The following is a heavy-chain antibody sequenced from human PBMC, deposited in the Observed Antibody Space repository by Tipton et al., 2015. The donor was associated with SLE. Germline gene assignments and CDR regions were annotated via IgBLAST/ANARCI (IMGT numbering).Heavy chain of an antibody. CDR1: GFSIDDYG. CDR2: ISWDGGSV. V-gene: IGHV3-43D*03. Sequence: GSLRLSCVASGFSIDDYGMHWVRQPPGKGLEWVSFISWDGGSVYHADSVKGRFTISRDNSKNSLYLQMNSLRPEDTALYFCVKPLSPAARYHYYMDVWGKGTTVTVSS. D-gene: IGHD2-2*01. CDR3: VKPLSPAARYHYYMDV. J-gene: IGHJ6*03.